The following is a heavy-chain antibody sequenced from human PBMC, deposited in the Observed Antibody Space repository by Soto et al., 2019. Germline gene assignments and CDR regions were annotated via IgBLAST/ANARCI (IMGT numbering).Heavy chain of an antibody. J-gene: IGHJ4*02. CDR1: GGSISSSSYY. CDR3: ARHYSYDSSGYYYEDYYFDY. Sequence: PSETLCLTCTVSGGSISSSSYYWGWIRQPPGKGLEWIGSIYYSGSTYYNPSLKSRVTISVDTSKNQFSLKLSSVTAADTAVYYCARHYSYDSSGYYYEDYYFDYWGQGTLVTVSS. V-gene: IGHV4-39*01. D-gene: IGHD3-22*01. CDR2: IYYSGST.